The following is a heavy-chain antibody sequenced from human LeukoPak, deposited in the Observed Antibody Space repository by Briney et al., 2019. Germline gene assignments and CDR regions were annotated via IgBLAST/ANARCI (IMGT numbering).Heavy chain of an antibody. D-gene: IGHD6-19*01. CDR2: INQDESEK. CDR3: ARYGNGEWLAHYAFDV. Sequence: GGSLRLSCAASGFGVGTNYMSWVRQAPGKGLEWVANINQDESEKNYVDSVKGRFTISRDNAKNSLDLQMNSLRAEDTAVYYCARYGNGEWLAHYAFDVWGQGTMVTVSS. V-gene: IGHV3-7*01. J-gene: IGHJ3*01. CDR1: GFGVGTNY.